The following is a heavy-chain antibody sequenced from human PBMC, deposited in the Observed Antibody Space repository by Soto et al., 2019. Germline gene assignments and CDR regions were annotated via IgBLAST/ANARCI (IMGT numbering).Heavy chain of an antibody. V-gene: IGHV3-33*01. D-gene: IGHD3-10*01. CDR2: IWSDGSYE. CDR1: GFIFSNYA. J-gene: IGHJ4*02. CDR3: ARGTGSGSFLIDY. Sequence: ESGGGVVQPGRSLRLSCAASGFIFSNYAMHWVRQAPGQGLEWVALIWSDGSYENYAESVKGRFTISRDNSKNTLYVQMNSLRLEDTAVYFCARGTGSGSFLIDYWGQGTLVTVSS.